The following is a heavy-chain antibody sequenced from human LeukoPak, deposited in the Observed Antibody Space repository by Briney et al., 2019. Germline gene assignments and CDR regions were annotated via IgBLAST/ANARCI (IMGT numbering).Heavy chain of an antibody. D-gene: IGHD5-12*01. CDR3: ASSGYVYYYYYYMDV. CDR2: IYYGGST. V-gene: IGHV4-30-4*08. Sequence: PSETLSLTCTVSGGSISSGDYYWSWIRQPPGKGLEWIGYIYYGGSTYYNPSLKSRVTISVDTSKNQFSLKLSSVTAADTAVYYCASSGYVYYYYYYMDVWGKGTTVTVSS. J-gene: IGHJ6*03. CDR1: GGSISSGDYY.